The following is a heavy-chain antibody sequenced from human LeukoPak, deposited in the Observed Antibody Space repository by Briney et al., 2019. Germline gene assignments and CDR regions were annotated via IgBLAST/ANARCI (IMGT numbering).Heavy chain of an antibody. CDR1: GGTFSSYA. Sequence: SVKVSCKASGGTFSSYAISWVRQAPGQGLEWMGRIIPILGIANYAQKFQGRVTITADKSTSTAYMELSSLRSEDTAVYYCARVPAAYYYYYGMDVWGQGTTVTVSS. J-gene: IGHJ6*02. V-gene: IGHV1-69*04. CDR2: IIPILGIA. CDR3: ARVPAAYYYYYGMDV. D-gene: IGHD2-2*01.